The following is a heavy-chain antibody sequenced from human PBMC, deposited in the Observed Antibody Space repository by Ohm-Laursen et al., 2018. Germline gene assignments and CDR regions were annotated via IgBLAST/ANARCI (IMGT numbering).Heavy chain of an antibody. CDR3: ARDFRREYCSGGSCYNGLDV. D-gene: IGHD2-15*01. J-gene: IGHJ6*02. V-gene: IGHV3-7*01. CDR2: IKQDESEN. CDR1: GFAFADSW. Sequence: SLRLSCTASGFAFADSWMTWVCQAPGTGLERVANIKQDESENLYLASVKGRFTVSRNNPKNSLFLEMNRLRVEDTGVYYFARDFRREYCSGGSCYNGLDVWGQGTTVTVSS.